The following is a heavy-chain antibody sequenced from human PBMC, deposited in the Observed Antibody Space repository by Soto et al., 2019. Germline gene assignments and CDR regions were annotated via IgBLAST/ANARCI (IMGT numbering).Heavy chain of an antibody. D-gene: IGHD5-12*01. CDR2: IDGDGSTT. V-gene: IGHV3-74*01. CDR1: GFTFINYW. Sequence: EVQLVESGGGLVQPGGSLRLSCAASGFTFINYWMHWVRQAPRKGLEWVSRIDGDGSTTPYADSVKGRFTISRENAKNTVYLQMNSLRVEDTAVYYCARDKSGPADYWGPGILVTVSS. CDR3: ARDKSGPADY. J-gene: IGHJ4*02.